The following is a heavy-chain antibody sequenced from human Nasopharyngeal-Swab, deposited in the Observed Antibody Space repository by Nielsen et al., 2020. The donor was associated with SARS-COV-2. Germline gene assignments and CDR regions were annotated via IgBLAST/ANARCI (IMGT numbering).Heavy chain of an antibody. CDR2: ISYDGSNK. D-gene: IGHD2-2*01. CDR3: ARDCCQLPLYYFDY. J-gene: IGHJ4*02. Sequence: GGSLRLSCAASGFTFSSYAMHWVRQAPGKGLERVAVISYDGSNKYYADSVKGRFTISRDNSKNTLYLQMNSLRAEDTAVYYCARDCCQLPLYYFDYWGQGTLVTVSS. V-gene: IGHV3-30-3*01. CDR1: GFTFSSYA.